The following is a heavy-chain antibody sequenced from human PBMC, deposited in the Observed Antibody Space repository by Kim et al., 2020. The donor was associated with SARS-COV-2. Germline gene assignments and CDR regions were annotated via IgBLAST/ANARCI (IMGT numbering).Heavy chain of an antibody. J-gene: IGHJ4*02. D-gene: IGHD5-18*01. V-gene: IGHV4-34*01. CDR2: ITHSATT. CDR1: GGSFSGYY. Sequence: SETLSLTCAVYGGSFSGYYWSWIRQPPGKGLEWIGEITHSATTNYNTSPKSRDTISLDTSKNPFSLKLTAVTAADTAVYYCARRGDSYSVFDYWGQGTLVTVSS. CDR3: ARRGDSYSVFDY.